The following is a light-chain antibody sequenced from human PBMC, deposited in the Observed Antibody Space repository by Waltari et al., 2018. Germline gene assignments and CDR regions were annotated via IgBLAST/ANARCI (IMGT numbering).Light chain of an antibody. J-gene: IGLJ3*02. CDR3: ETWDSDSSV. CDR2: SEHSGSN. Sequence: QPVLTQSSSASASLGSSVKLTCTLSSGHSTYIIAWHQQQPGKATRFLVESEHSGSNLKVTGVFDLIPGARPGAALYLTLSHVQSEDEADYYCETWDSDSSVFGGGTKLTVL. CDR1: SGHSTYI. V-gene: IGLV4-60*03.